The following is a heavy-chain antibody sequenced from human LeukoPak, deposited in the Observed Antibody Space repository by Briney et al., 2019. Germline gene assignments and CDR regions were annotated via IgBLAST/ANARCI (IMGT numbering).Heavy chain of an antibody. V-gene: IGHV3-73*01. D-gene: IGHD5-18*01. CDR3: TRLNTAMEYYYYYGMDV. J-gene: IGHJ6*02. CDR1: GFTFSGSA. CDR2: LRSKANRYAT. Sequence: GGSLMLSCAASGFTFSGSAMHWVRQASGKGLEWVGRLRSKANRYATAYAASVKGRFTISRDDSKNTAYLQMNSLKTEDTAVYYCTRLNTAMEYYYYYGMDVWGQGTTVTVSS.